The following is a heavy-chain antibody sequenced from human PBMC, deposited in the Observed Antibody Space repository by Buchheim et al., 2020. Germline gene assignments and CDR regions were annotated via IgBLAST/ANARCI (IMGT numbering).Heavy chain of an antibody. J-gene: IGHJ6*03. D-gene: IGHD3-3*01. V-gene: IGHV3-7*01. CDR3: ARRANGDFWSGYSDYYYMDV. Sequence: EVQLVESGGGLVQPGGSLRLSCAASGFTFSSYWMSWVRQAPGKGLEWVANIKQDGSEKYYVDSVKGRFTISRDTAKNSLYLQMNSLRAEDTAVYYCARRANGDFWSGYSDYYYMDVWGKGTT. CDR1: GFTFSSYW. CDR2: IKQDGSEK.